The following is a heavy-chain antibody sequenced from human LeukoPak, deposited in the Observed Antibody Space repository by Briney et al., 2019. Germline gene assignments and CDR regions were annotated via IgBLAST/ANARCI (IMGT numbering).Heavy chain of an antibody. J-gene: IGHJ4*02. CDR1: GYSISTGYY. D-gene: IGHD1-26*01. V-gene: IGHV4-38-2*02. CDR2: FYHGGST. Sequence: NPSETLSLTCTVSGYSISTGYYWDWIRQPPGKGLEWIGTFYHGGSTYYNPSLKSRVTISVDTSKNQFSLKPSSVTAADTAVYYCARERGGSYWRDYGTEIDYWGQGTLVTVSS. CDR3: ARERGGSYWRDYGTEIDY.